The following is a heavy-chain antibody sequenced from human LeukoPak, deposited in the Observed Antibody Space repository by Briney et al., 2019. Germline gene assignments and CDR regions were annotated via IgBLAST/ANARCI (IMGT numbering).Heavy chain of an antibody. V-gene: IGHV3-33*01. J-gene: IGHJ4*02. CDR1: GFTFSSYG. CDR3: ARVQRRDGYNSDY. Sequence: QPGRSLRLSCAASGFTFSSYGMHWVRPAPGKGLEWVAVVWYDGSNKYYADSVKGRFTISRDNSKNTLYLQMNSLRAEDTAVYYCARVQRRDGYNSDYWGQGTLVTVSS. CDR2: VWYDGSNK. D-gene: IGHD5-24*01.